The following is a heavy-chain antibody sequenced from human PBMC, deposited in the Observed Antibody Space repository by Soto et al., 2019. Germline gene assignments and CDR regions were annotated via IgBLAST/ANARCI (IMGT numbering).Heavy chain of an antibody. CDR1: GGSFSGYY. CDR2: INHSGKT. Sequence: QVQLQQWGAGLLKPSETLSLTCAVYGGSFSGYYWSWIRQPPGKGLECIGEINHSGKTNYNPYLKSRDTIPAPPSKNKFSRQLGSVAAADTAVYYCAGRVVTATARGWGRVEGYGRDVWSQGTTFTVSS. J-gene: IGHJ6*02. D-gene: IGHD2-15*01. CDR3: AGRVVTATARGWGRVEGYGRDV. V-gene: IGHV4-34*01.